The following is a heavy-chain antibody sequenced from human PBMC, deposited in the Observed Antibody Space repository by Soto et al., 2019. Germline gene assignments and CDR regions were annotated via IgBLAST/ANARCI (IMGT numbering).Heavy chain of an antibody. CDR3: ARETVVVAARYYYYMDV. V-gene: IGHV3-33*01. CDR1: GFTFSSYG. D-gene: IGHD2-15*01. CDR2: IWYDGSNK. Sequence: GGSLRLSCAASGFTFSSYGMHWVRQAPGKGLEWVAVIWYDGSNKYYADSVKGRFTISRDNSKNTLYLQMNSLRAEDTAVYYCARETVVVAARYYYYMDVWGKGTTVPVAS. J-gene: IGHJ6*03.